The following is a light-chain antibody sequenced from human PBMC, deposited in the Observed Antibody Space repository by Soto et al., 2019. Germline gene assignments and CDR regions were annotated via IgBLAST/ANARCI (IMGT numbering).Light chain of an antibody. CDR1: QSVSSSY. Sequence: EIVLTQSPGTLSLSPGERATLSCRASQSVSSSYLAWYQQKPGQAPRLLIDGASSRATGIPDRFSGSGSGTDFTLTISRLEPEDFAVYYGQHYGSSPWTFGQGTKVDSK. J-gene: IGKJ1*01. CDR2: GAS. CDR3: QHYGSSPWT. V-gene: IGKV3-20*01.